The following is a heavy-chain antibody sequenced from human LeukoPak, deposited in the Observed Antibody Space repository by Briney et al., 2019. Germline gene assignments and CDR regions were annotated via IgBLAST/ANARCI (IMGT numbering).Heavy chain of an antibody. Sequence: QSGGSLRLSCAASGFAFRSQAMGWVRQAPGKGLEWVSVISDSGSITYYADSVKGRFTISRDNSKNTLFLQMNSLRAEDTAVYYCAKDARRTSGWYFFDYWGQGTLVTVSS. CDR3: AKDARRTSGWYFFDY. CDR2: ISDSGSIT. D-gene: IGHD6-19*01. J-gene: IGHJ4*02. V-gene: IGHV3-23*01. CDR1: GFAFRSQA.